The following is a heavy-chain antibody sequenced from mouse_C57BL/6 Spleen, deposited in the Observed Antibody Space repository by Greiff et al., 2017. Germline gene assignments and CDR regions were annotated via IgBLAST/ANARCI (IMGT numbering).Heavy chain of an antibody. CDR3: ARRGGYDYDGAWFAY. Sequence: EVQLQESGGDLVKPGGSLKLSCAASGFTFSSYGMSWVRQTPDKRLEWVATISSGGSYTYYPDSVKGRFTISRDTAKNTLYLQMSSLKSEDTAMYYCARRGGYDYDGAWFAYWGQGTLVTVSA. V-gene: IGHV5-6*01. J-gene: IGHJ3*01. D-gene: IGHD2-4*01. CDR1: GFTFSSYG. CDR2: ISSGGSYT.